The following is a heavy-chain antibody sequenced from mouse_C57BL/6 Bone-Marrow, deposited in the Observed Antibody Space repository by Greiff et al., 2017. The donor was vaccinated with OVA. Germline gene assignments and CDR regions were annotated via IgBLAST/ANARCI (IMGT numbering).Heavy chain of an antibody. V-gene: IGHV1-81*01. CDR3: ARSLGPPWFAY. Sequence: VQLQQSGAELARPGASVKLSCKASGYTFTSYGISWVKQRTGQGLEWIGEIYPRSGNTYYNEKFKGKATLTADKSSSTAYMELRSLTSEDSAVYFCARSLGPPWFAYWGQGTLVTVSA. J-gene: IGHJ3*01. CDR2: IYPRSGNT. CDR1: GYTFTSYG.